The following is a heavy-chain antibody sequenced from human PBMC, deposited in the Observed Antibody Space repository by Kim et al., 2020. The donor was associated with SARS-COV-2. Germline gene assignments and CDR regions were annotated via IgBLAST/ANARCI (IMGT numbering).Heavy chain of an antibody. Sequence: YSSGAPNSPPSLKNGVTVSIDTSKTQFSVKLSSVTAADTAVYYCARGFDLWGRGTLVTVSS. V-gene: IGHV4-4*09. CDR2: YSSGAP. J-gene: IGHJ2*01. CDR3: ARGFDL.